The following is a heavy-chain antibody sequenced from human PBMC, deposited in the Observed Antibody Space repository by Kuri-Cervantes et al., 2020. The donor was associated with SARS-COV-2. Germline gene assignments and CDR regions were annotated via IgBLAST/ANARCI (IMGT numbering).Heavy chain of an antibody. Sequence: SVKVSCKASGGTFSNYAISWVRQAPGQGLEWMGGIIPIFGTANYAQKFQGRVTITADESTSTAYMELSSLRSEDTAVYYCARGGGRYSGSYHYYYYMDVWGKGTTVTVSS. CDR2: IIPIFGTA. CDR3: ARGGGRYSGSYHYYYYMDV. CDR1: GGTFSNYA. J-gene: IGHJ6*03. D-gene: IGHD1-26*01. V-gene: IGHV1-69*13.